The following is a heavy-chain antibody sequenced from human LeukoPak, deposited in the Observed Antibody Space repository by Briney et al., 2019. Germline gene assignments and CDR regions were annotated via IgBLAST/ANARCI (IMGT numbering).Heavy chain of an antibody. J-gene: IGHJ6*03. Sequence: GASVKVSCKASGYTFTSYGISWVRQAPGQGLEWMGWISAYNGNTNYAQKLQGRVTMTTDTSTSTAYMELRSLRSDDTAVYYCARDHTPSSSWYTFHYYMDVWGKGTTVTVSS. V-gene: IGHV1-18*01. CDR1: GYTFTSYG. D-gene: IGHD6-13*01. CDR3: ARDHTPSSSWYTFHYYMDV. CDR2: ISAYNGNT.